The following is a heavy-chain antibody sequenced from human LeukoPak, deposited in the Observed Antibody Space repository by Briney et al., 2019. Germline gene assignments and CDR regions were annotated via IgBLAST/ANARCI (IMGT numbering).Heavy chain of an antibody. V-gene: IGHV1-69-2*01. D-gene: IGHD6-6*01. CDR2: VDPEDGET. Sequence: ASVKVSCKASGYTFTDYYMHWVQQAPGKGLEWMGRVDPEDGETIYAEKFQGRVTITADTSTDTAYMELSSLRSEDTAVYYCATCEYSSSPDYWGQGTLVTVSS. J-gene: IGHJ4*02. CDR3: ATCEYSSSPDY. CDR1: GYTFTDYY.